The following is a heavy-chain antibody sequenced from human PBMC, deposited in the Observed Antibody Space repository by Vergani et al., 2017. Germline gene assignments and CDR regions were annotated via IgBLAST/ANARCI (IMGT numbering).Heavy chain of an antibody. CDR3: ARHTTYTDS. Sequence: EVELVQSGPEVRKPGESLKISCKGSEYSFGNYWIGWVPQMPGKGLEWMGIIYPADSDTRYSPSFQGQVTISADKSISTAFLQWDSLKASDTALYYCARHTTYTDSWGQGTLVTVSS. CDR1: EYSFGNYW. CDR2: IYPADSDT. J-gene: IGHJ4*02. V-gene: IGHV5-51*01. D-gene: IGHD1-1*01.